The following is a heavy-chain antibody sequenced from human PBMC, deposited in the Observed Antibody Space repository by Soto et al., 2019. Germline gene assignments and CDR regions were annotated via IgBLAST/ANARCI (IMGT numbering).Heavy chain of an antibody. CDR3: AKEKSPLDYGDASIDY. J-gene: IGHJ4*02. Sequence: GGSLRLSCGASGFTFRSYGMHWVRQAPGKGLEWVTIISYDGSNKYYADSVKGRFTISRDNSKNTLYLQMNSLRAEDTAEYYCAKEKSPLDYGDASIDYWGQGTLVTVSS. V-gene: IGHV3-30*18. CDR1: GFTFRSYG. CDR2: ISYDGSNK. D-gene: IGHD4-17*01.